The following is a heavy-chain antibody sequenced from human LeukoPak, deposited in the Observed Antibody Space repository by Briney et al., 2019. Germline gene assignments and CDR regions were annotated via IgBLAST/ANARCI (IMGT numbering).Heavy chain of an antibody. D-gene: IGHD1-14*01. Sequence: GGSLRLSCAASGFTFSSYAMHWVRQAPGKGLEWVAVISYDGSNKYYADSVKGRFTISRDNSKNTLYLQMNSLRAEDTAVYYCAKGTREPDYWGQGTRVTVSS. CDR3: AKGTREPDY. CDR1: GFTFSSYA. J-gene: IGHJ4*02. V-gene: IGHV3-30*04. CDR2: ISYDGSNK.